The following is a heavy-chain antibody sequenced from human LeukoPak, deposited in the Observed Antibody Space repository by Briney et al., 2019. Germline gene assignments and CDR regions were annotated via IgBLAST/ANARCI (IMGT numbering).Heavy chain of an antibody. CDR1: GFTFSSYG. D-gene: IGHD6-19*01. CDR2: ISYDGSNK. Sequence: GGSLRLSCAASGFTFSSYGMHWVREAPGKGLEWVAVISYDGSNKYYADSVKGRFTISRDNSKNTLYLQMNSLRAEDTAVYYCAKAGYSSGWTRDYFDYWGQGTLVTVSS. J-gene: IGHJ4*02. CDR3: AKAGYSSGWTRDYFDY. V-gene: IGHV3-30*18.